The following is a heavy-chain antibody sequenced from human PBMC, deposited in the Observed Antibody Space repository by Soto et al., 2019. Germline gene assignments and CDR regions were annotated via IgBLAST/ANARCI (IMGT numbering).Heavy chain of an antibody. V-gene: IGHV3-33*01. CDR1: GFTFSSYG. CDR3: ATTGPY. J-gene: IGHJ4*02. CDR2: IWFDGSNK. Sequence: QVQLVESGGGVVQPGRSLRLSCAASGFTFSSYGMHWVRQAPGKGLEWVAVIWFDGSNKFYADSVKGRFTISRDNSKNTVSLQMNSLRYEASAAYYCATTGPYWGQGTLVTVSS.